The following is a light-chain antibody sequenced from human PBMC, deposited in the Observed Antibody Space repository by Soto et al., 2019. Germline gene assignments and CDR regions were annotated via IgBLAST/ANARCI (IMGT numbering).Light chain of an antibody. CDR1: SSDVGDYKF. CDR2: DVT. Sequence: QSVLTQPASVSGSPGQSIAISCTGTSSDVGDYKFVSWYQQHPGKAPKLMIYDVTNRPSGVSNRFSGSKSGNTASLTISGLQAEDEADYYCSSYTSSSTRGVVFGGGTKLTVL. V-gene: IGLV2-14*01. CDR3: SSYTSSSTRGVV. J-gene: IGLJ2*01.